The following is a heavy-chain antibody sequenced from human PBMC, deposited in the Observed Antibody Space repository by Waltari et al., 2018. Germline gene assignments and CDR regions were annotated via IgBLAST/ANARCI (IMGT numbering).Heavy chain of an antibody. Sequence: EVQLVESGGGLVQPGGSLRLSCAASGFTFKNFAMSWVRQAPGKGLEWVSTITESGDTFYADSVKGRFATSRDNYKHTLSLQMNSLRAEDTAVYYCAKRWAIYYFEYWGQGNLVTVSS. CDR2: ITESGDT. CDR3: AKRWAIYYFEY. V-gene: IGHV3-23*04. CDR1: GFTFKNFA. J-gene: IGHJ4*02. D-gene: IGHD3-9*01.